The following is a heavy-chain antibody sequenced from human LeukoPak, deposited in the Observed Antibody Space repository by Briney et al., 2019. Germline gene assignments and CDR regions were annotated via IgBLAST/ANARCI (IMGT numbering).Heavy chain of an antibody. J-gene: IGHJ4*02. CDR2: ISSSSSYI. CDR1: GFTFSSYS. Sequence: GGSLRPSCAASGFTFSSYSMNWVRQAPGKGLEWVSSISSSSSYIYYADSVKGRFTISRDNAKNSLYLQMNSLRAEDTAVYYCAREVSPPYYDSSGYPFDYWGQGTLVTVSS. D-gene: IGHD3-22*01. CDR3: AREVSPPYYDSSGYPFDY. V-gene: IGHV3-21*01.